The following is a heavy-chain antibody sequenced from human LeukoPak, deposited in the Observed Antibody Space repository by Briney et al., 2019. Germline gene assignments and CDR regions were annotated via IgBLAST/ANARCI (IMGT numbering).Heavy chain of an antibody. V-gene: IGHV1-2*02. CDR1: GYTFTGHF. Sequence: ASVKVSCKASGYTFTGHFIHWVRQAPGQGLEWMGWINPNSGGTNYAQEFQGRVTMTRDTSTSTAYMELSSLRSDDTAVYYCASAGIYSSGSLYFDYWGQGTLVTVSS. J-gene: IGHJ4*02. CDR3: ASAGIYSSGSLYFDY. CDR2: INPNSGGT. D-gene: IGHD6-19*01.